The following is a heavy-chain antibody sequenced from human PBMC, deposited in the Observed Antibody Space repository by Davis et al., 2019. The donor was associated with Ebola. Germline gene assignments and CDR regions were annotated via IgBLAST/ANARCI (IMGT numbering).Heavy chain of an antibody. Sequence: GESLKISCAASGFTFSSYAMSWVRHAPGKGLEWVSAISGSGGSTYYADSVKGRFTISRDNSKNTMYLQMNSLRAEDTAIYYCAKRGYCSGGACALYYYYTMDVWGQGTTVTVSS. V-gene: IGHV3-23*01. CDR3: AKRGYCSGGACALYYYYTMDV. CDR2: ISGSGGST. CDR1: GFTFSSYA. D-gene: IGHD2-15*01. J-gene: IGHJ6*02.